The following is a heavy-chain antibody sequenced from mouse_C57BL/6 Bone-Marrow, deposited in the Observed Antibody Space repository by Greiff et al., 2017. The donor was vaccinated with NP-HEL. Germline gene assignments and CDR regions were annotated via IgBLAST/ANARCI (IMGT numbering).Heavy chain of an antibody. CDR2: GQGLERIG. D-gene: IGHD2-4*01. J-gene: IGHJ3*01. CDR1: YTFSRRVH. V-gene: IGHV1-87*01. CDR3: SYECAVYYCAWVYNDYEAWFAY. Sequence: VQLQQSGPELARPWASVKISCQAFYTFSRRVHFAFRDTNYWMQRVKQRPGQGLERIGATYSGTGDTRYNQKFKGKATLTADNSSSTAYIQLSCLTSYECAVYYCAWVYNDYEAWFAYWGQGTLVTVSA.